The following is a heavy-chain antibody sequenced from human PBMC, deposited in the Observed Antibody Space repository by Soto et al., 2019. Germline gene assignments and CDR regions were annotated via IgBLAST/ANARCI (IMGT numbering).Heavy chain of an antibody. D-gene: IGHD6-19*01. CDR3: ARATRGWYKDAFDI. CDR2: ISYDGSNK. CDR1: GFTFSSYA. V-gene: IGHV3-30-3*01. Sequence: QVQLVESGGGVVQPGRSLRLSCAASGFTFSSYAMHWVRQAPGKGLEWVAVISYDGSNKYYADSVKGRFTISRDNSKNTLYLQMNSLRAEDTAVYYCARATRGWYKDAFDIWGQGTMVTVSS. J-gene: IGHJ3*02.